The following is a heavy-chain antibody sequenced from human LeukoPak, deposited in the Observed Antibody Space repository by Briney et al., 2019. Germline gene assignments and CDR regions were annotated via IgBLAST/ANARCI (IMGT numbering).Heavy chain of an antibody. CDR1: GFIFSSYT. J-gene: IGHJ6*03. Sequence: GGSLRLSCAASGFIFSSYTIHWVRQAPGKGLEYVSSIKSNGDNTNYAKSVRGRFTISGDNSKNTVYLQMGSLRADDMAVYYCARGFDSPMDVWGKGTTVTVSS. D-gene: IGHD3-9*01. CDR2: IKSNGDNT. V-gene: IGHV3-64*01. CDR3: ARGFDSPMDV.